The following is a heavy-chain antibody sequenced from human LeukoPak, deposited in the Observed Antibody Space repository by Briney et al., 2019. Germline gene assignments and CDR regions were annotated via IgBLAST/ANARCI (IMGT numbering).Heavy chain of an antibody. CDR1: GDSFSGYY. J-gene: IGHJ4*02. CDR3: ASNLFLEWLLSPGGDDY. CDR2: INHRGST. V-gene: IGHV4-34*01. Sequence: SETLSLTCAVYGDSFSGYYWSWIRQPPGKGLEWIAEINHRGSTHYNPSLKSRVNISVDTSKNQFSLKVTSVAAADTAMYYCASNLFLEWLLSPGGDDYWGQGILVTVSS. D-gene: IGHD3-3*01.